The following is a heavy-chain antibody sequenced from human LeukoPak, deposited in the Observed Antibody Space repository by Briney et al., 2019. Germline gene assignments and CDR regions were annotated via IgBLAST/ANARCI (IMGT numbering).Heavy chain of an antibody. CDR3: ANRFCTSSGCGVAY. Sequence: PGKSLRLSCAASGFTFSNYGMLWVRQAPDKGLEWVAVVSYDGSDKHYADSVKGRFTISRDNSKNTLYLQVNSLRGDDTAVYYCANRFCTSSGCGVAYWGQGTLVTVSS. D-gene: IGHD2-2*01. CDR2: VSYDGSDK. V-gene: IGHV3-30*18. J-gene: IGHJ4*02. CDR1: GFTFSNYG.